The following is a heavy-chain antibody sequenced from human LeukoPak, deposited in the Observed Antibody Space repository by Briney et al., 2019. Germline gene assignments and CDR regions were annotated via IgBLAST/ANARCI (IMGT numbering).Heavy chain of an antibody. CDR2: IYHSGST. D-gene: IGHD2-2*01. V-gene: IGHV4-30-2*01. Sequence: SQILSLTCTVSGGSISSGGYYWSWIRQPPGKGLEWIGYIYHSGSTYYNPSLKSRVTISVDRSKNQFSLKLSSVTAADTAVYYCASWGWDIVVVPAADDYWGQGTLVTVSS. CDR1: GGSISSGGYY. J-gene: IGHJ4*02. CDR3: ASWGWDIVVVPAADDY.